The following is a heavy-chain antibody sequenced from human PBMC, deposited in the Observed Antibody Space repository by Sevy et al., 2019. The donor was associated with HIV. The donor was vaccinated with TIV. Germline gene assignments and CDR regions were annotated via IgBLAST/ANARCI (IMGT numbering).Heavy chain of an antibody. J-gene: IGHJ4*02. CDR3: ARILMFPIRNFRNIKFDS. CDR2: FSHSGTT. V-gene: IGHV4-59*01. D-gene: IGHD2-2*02. Sequence: SETLSLTCTVSGDSISNKYWSWIRQPPGKGLEWIGYFSHSGTTNYNPSLKRGITISEDTSKNQFSLKLTSVTVADTAVYYCARILMFPIRNFRNIKFDSWGQGILVTVSS. CDR1: GDSISNKY.